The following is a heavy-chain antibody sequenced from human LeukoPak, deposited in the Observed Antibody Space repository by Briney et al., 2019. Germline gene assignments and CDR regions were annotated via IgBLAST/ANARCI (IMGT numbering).Heavy chain of an antibody. Sequence: GGSLRLSCAASGFTFSTYGMHWVCQAPGKGLEWVAVISNDGTIKYYADSVTGRFTVSRDNSRNTVYLQMNSLRAKDTAVYYCAREWSGYSFDYWGRGALVAVSS. CDR1: GFTFSTYG. CDR3: AREWSGYSFDY. CDR2: ISNDGTIK. V-gene: IGHV3-30*03. D-gene: IGHD5-18*01. J-gene: IGHJ4*02.